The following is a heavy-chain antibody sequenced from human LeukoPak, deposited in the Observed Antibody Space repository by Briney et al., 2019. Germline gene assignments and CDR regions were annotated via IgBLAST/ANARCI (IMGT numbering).Heavy chain of an antibody. V-gene: IGHV1-18*04. CDR3: ARHSGSGWQVLGY. Sequence: ASVTVSCKASGYTFINYGISWVRQAPGLGREWMGWTSYNGNTNYTQKFQDRVTMTTDTSTTTAYMELRSLESDDTAVYYCARHSGSGWQVLGYWGQGTLVTVSS. D-gene: IGHD6-19*01. CDR1: GYTFINYG. CDR2: TSYNGNT. J-gene: IGHJ4*02.